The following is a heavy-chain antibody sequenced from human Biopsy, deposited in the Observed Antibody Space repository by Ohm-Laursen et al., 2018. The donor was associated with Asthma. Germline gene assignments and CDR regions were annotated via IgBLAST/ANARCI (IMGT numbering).Heavy chain of an antibody. D-gene: IGHD6-13*01. CDR1: GFSFSNFA. V-gene: IGHV3-30*07. Sequence: SLRLSCAASGFSFSNFAIHWVRQAPGKGLEWVGVISKDASTQDYADSVKGRFTMARDNSKNTLDLQMNSLTGEDTAVYYCAKDKGGPRIGVAGTFDHWGQGTLVTVSS. J-gene: IGHJ4*02. CDR2: ISKDASTQ. CDR3: AKDKGGPRIGVAGTFDH.